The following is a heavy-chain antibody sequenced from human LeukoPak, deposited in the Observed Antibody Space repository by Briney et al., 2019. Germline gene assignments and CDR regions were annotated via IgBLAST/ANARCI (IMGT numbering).Heavy chain of an antibody. V-gene: IGHV3-20*01. J-gene: IGHJ6*02. D-gene: IGHD3-3*01. CDR2: ITWNGGST. Sequence: GGSLRLSCAASGFTFDDYGMSWVRQIPGKGLEWVAGITWNGGSTDYAVSVRGRFTISRDNAKKSVYLQMNSLRVEDAALYHCARDGKRVTTQFYYYGIDLWGQGTTVTVSS. CDR3: ARDGKRVTTQFYYYGIDL. CDR1: GFTFDDYG.